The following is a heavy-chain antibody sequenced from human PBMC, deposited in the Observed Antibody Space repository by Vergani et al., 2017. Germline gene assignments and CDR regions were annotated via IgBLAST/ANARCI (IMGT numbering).Heavy chain of an antibody. V-gene: IGHV1-69*12. CDR2: FIPSFGTA. J-gene: IGHJ6*02. Sequence: QVQLVQSGAEVKKPGSSVKVSCKASGGTFSSYAISWVRQAPGQGLEWMGGFIPSFGTANYAQKFQGRVTITADESTSTAYMELSSLRSEDTAVYYCARGLGLRLLQGYGMDVWGQGTTVTVSS. CDR3: ARGLGLRLLQGYGMDV. D-gene: IGHD5-12*01. CDR1: GGTFSSYA.